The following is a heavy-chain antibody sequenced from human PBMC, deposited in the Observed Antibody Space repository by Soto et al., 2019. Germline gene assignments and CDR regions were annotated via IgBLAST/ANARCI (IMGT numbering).Heavy chain of an antibody. Sequence: PSETLSLTCTVSGGSISSYYWSWIRQPPGKGLEWIGYIYYSGSTNYNPSLKSRVTISVDTSKNQFSLKLSSVTAADTAVYFCAGMPYTSGLRFDPWGPGTLVTVSS. V-gene: IGHV4-59*01. D-gene: IGHD6-19*01. J-gene: IGHJ5*02. CDR3: AGMPYTSGLRFDP. CDR1: GGSISSYY. CDR2: IYYSGST.